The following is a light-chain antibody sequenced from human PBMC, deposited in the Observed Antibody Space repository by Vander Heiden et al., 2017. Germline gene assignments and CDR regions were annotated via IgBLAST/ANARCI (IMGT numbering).Light chain of an antibody. V-gene: IGLV2-23*02. CDR1: SSDVGNYNR. Sequence: QSALAQPASVSGSPGQSITISCTGTSSDVGNYNRVSWYQQHPGKAPKVIIYEVSKRPSGVSHRFSGSKTDNTASLTISGLQAEDEADYYCCSYGDSTTFYVLGTGTQVTVL. CDR2: EVS. J-gene: IGLJ1*01. CDR3: CSYGDSTTFYV.